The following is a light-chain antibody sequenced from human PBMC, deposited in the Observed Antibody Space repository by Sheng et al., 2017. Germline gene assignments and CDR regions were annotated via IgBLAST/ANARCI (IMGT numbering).Light chain of an antibody. J-gene: IGLJ1*01. V-gene: IGLV1-51*01. Sequence: QSVLTQPPSMSAAPGQKVSISCSGSKFNIGNNYVSWYQQFPGTAPKLLIYENYKRPSGIPDRFSGSKSGTSATLDITGLQTGDEADYYCGTWDTSLSAEVFGTGTKVTVL. CDR3: GTWDTSLSAEV. CDR1: KFNIGNNY. CDR2: ENY.